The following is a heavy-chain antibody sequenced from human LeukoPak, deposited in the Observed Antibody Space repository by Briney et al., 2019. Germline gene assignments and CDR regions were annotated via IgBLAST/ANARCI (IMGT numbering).Heavy chain of an antibody. CDR2: TSGSGGST. J-gene: IGHJ6*02. V-gene: IGHV3-23*01. CDR1: GFTFSGYA. Sequence: GGSLRLSCAASGFTFSGYAMHWVRQAPEKGLEWVSATSGSGGSTYYADSVKGRFTISRDNSENTLYLQMNSLRAEDTAVYYWARGQYDTAYGSGSYYYYYGMDVWGQGTTVTVSS. CDR3: ARGQYDTAYGSGSYYYYYGMDV. D-gene: IGHD3-10*01.